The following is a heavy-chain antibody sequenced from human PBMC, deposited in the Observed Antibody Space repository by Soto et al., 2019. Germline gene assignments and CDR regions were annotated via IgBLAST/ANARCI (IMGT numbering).Heavy chain of an antibody. Sequence: GGSLRLSCAASGFTGSSNFMSWVRQAPGKGLEWVSVIYTNDLTSYSDSVKGRFTISLDNSNNTLYLQMTSLRAEDTAIYYCATRVGQLGRYYFDSWGQGALVTVSS. CDR2: IYTNDLT. V-gene: IGHV3-53*01. J-gene: IGHJ4*02. CDR3: ATRVGQLGRYYFDS. CDR1: GFTGSSNF. D-gene: IGHD1-26*01.